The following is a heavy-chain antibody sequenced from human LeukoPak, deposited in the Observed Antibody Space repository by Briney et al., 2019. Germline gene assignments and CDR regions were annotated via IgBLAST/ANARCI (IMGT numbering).Heavy chain of an antibody. J-gene: IGHJ4*02. CDR3: AKVISGNYYDSSGYYSD. V-gene: IGHV3-9*01. CDR2: ISWNSGSI. D-gene: IGHD3-22*01. Sequence: PGGSLRLSCAASGFTFSSYAMHWVRQAPGKGLEWVSGISWNSGSIGYADSVKGRFTISRDNAKNSLYLQMNSLRAEDTALYYCAKVISGNYYDSSGYYSDWGQGTLVTVSS. CDR1: GFTFSSYA.